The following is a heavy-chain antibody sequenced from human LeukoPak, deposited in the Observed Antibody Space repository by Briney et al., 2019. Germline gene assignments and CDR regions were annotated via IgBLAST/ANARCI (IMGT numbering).Heavy chain of an antibody. J-gene: IGHJ4*02. CDR2: ISTSSSAI. Sequence: QPGGSLRLSCTVSGFTFSSNSMNWVRQAPGKGLEWVSFISTSSSAIYYTDSVKGRFTISRDNAKNSLYLQMNSLRDEDTAVYYCVRGYSDSSGYPDFWGQGTLVTVSS. D-gene: IGHD3-22*01. CDR3: VRGYSDSSGYPDF. CDR1: GFTFSSNS. V-gene: IGHV3-48*02.